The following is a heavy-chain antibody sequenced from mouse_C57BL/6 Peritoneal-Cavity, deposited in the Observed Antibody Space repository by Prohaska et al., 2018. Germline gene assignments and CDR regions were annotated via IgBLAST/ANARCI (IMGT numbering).Heavy chain of an antibody. Sequence: EVQLQQAGTVLARHGASVKMSCKTSGYTFTSYWMHWVKQRPGRGLEWIGAIYHGNSDTRYSQKFKGKAKLTAVTSASTAYMERSSLSNEDSVVYYCTRSIYYDYDPFAYWGQGTLVTVSA. CDR3: TRSIYYDYDPFAY. D-gene: IGHD2-4*01. CDR1: GYTFTSYW. J-gene: IGHJ3*01. V-gene: IGHV1-5*01. CDR2: IYHGNSDT.